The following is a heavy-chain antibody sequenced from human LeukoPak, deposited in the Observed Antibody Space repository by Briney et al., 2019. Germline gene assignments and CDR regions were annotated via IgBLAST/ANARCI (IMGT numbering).Heavy chain of an antibody. J-gene: IGHJ3*02. D-gene: IGHD2-21*01. Sequence: GGSLRLSCAASGFTFSSYAMSWVRQAPGKGLEWVSAISGSGGSTYYADSVKGRFTISRDNSKNTLYLQMNSLRAEDTAVYYRASLRWSPGMYNAFDIWGQGTMVTVSS. CDR1: GFTFSSYA. V-gene: IGHV3-23*01. CDR3: ASLRWSPGMYNAFDI. CDR2: ISGSGGST.